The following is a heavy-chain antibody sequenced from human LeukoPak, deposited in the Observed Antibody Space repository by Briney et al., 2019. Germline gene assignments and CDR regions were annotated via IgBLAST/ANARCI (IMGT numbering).Heavy chain of an antibody. CDR3: ARPVRRYFDWLLSGSAFDI. V-gene: IGHV4-34*01. J-gene: IGHJ3*02. CDR2: INHSGST. CDR1: GFTFSSYW. Sequence: GSLRLSCAASGFTFSSYWMSWIRQPPGKGLEWIGEINHSGSTNYNPSLKSRVTISVDTSKNQFSLKLSSVTAADPAVYYCARPVRRYFDWLLSGSAFDIWGQGTMVTVSS. D-gene: IGHD3-9*01.